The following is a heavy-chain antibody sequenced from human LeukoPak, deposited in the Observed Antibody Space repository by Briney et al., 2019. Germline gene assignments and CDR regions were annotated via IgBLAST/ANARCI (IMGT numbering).Heavy chain of an antibody. CDR3: VRGHYYGSGSYSPDY. Sequence: SQTLSLTCTVSGGSISSGSYYWLWIRQPPGKGLEWIGYIYYSGNTNYNPSLKSRVSISVDTSKNLFSLNLSSVSAADTAVYYCVRGHYYGSGSYSPDYWGQGTLVTVSS. J-gene: IGHJ4*02. CDR1: GGSISSGSYY. D-gene: IGHD3-10*01. CDR2: IYYSGNT. V-gene: IGHV4-61*01.